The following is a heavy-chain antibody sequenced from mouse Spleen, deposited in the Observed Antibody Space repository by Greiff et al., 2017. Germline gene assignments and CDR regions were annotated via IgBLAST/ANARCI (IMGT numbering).Heavy chain of an antibody. CDR3: ARGLGYYAMDY. J-gene: IGHJ4*01. V-gene: IGHV3-1*01. Sequence: EVKLQQSGPGMVKPSQSLSLTCTVTGYSITSGYDWHWIRHFPGNKLEWMGYISYSGSTDYNPSLKSRISITHDTSKNHFFLKLNSVTTEDTATYYCARGLGYYAMDYWGQGTSVTVSS. CDR2: ISYSGST. D-gene: IGHD3-3*01. CDR1: GYSITSGYD.